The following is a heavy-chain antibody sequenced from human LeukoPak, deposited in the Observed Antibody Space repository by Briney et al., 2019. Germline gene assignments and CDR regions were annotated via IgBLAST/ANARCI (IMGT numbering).Heavy chain of an antibody. J-gene: IGHJ6*03. V-gene: IGHV4-39*07. D-gene: IGHD5-18*01. CDR2: IYYSGGT. CDR1: GGSISSSSYY. CDR3: ASGRRYSYGYNYYYYMDV. Sequence: PSETLSLTCTVSGGSISSSSYYWGWIRQPPGKGLEWIGSIYYSGGTYYNPSLKSRVTISVDTSKNQFSLKLSSVTAADTAVYYCASGRRYSYGYNYYYYMDVWGKGTTVTVSS.